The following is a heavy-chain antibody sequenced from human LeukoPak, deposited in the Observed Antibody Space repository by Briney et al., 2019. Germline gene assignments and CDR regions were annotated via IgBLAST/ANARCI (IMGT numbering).Heavy chain of an antibody. V-gene: IGHV4-39*01. CDR1: GGSISSSNFY. CDR2: IYYSGST. J-gene: IGHJ4*02. Sequence: SETLSLTCTVSGGSISSSNFYWGWIRQTPGKGLEWIGSIYYSGSTYYNPSLKSRVTISVDTSKNQFSLKLSSVTAADTAVYYCASWGATKDHYFDYWGQGTLVTVSS. D-gene: IGHD1-26*01. CDR3: ASWGATKDHYFDY.